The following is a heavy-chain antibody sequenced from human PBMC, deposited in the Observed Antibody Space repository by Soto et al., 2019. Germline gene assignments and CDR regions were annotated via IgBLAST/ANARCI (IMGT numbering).Heavy chain of an antibody. Sequence: QVQLVESGGGLVKAGGSLRLSCAASGFTFSDYYMTWIRQAPGKGLEWVSYISDSGSNIYYADSVKGRFTIYRANAKNSLYLQLNSLRAEDTAVYYCARAKSDRYGMDGWGQGATVTVSS. V-gene: IGHV3-11*01. CDR3: ARAKSDRYGMDG. D-gene: IGHD2-21*02. CDR1: GFTFSDYY. J-gene: IGHJ6*02. CDR2: ISDSGSNI.